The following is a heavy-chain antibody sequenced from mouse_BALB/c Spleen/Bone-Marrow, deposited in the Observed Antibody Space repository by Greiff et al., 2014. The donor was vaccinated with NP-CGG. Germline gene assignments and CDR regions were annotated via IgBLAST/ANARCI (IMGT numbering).Heavy chain of an antibody. D-gene: IGHD1-1*01. CDR1: GFNIKDTY. Sequence: VQLQQPGAELVKPGASVKLSCTASGFNIKDTYMHWVRQRPEQGLEWIGRIDPANCNTKYDPKFQGKATITADTSSNTAYLQLSSLTSEDTAAYYCAAYYYGTYGFAYWGQGTLVTVSA. CDR3: AAYYYGTYGFAY. J-gene: IGHJ3*01. V-gene: IGHV14-3*02. CDR2: IDPANCNT.